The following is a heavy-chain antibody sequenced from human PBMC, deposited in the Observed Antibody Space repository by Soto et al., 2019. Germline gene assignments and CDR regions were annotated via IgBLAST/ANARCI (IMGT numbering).Heavy chain of an antibody. J-gene: IGHJ3*02. CDR2: IDPSDSDT. CDR3: ARYSSSTHDAFDI. Sequence: GESLKISCKGSGYSFTSYWISWVRQMPGKGLEWMGRIDPSDSDTNYSPSFQGHVTISADKSISTAYLQWSSLKASDTAMYYCARYSSSTHDAFDIWGQGTMVTVSS. V-gene: IGHV5-10-1*01. D-gene: IGHD6-13*01. CDR1: GYSFTSYW.